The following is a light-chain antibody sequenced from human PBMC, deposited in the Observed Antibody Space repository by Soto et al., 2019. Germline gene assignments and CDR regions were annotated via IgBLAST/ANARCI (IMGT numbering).Light chain of an antibody. V-gene: IGKV3-11*01. CDR2: GSS. CDR3: QQYDKWPRT. CDR1: QSVSSY. J-gene: IGKJ1*01. Sequence: EIVLTQSPATLSLSPGERATLSCRASQSVSSYLAWYQQKPGQAPRLLISGSSIRATGIPKRFSGSASGTNFTLTISSLEPEDFAVYYCQQYDKWPRTFGQGTKVDIK.